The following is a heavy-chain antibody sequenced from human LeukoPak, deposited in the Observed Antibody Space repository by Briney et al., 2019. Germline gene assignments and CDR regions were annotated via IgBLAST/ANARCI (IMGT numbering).Heavy chain of an antibody. Sequence: GGSLRLSCAASGFTFSSYGIPWVRQAPGKGLEWVSFIWYDGSNKYYADSVKGRFTISRDNSKNTLYLQMSGVRPEDTAVYYCARAGDKYCTGGSCYSSFDPWGQGTLVSVSS. D-gene: IGHD2-15*01. CDR2: IWYDGSNK. CDR3: ARAGDKYCTGGSCYSSFDP. CDR1: GFTFSSYG. J-gene: IGHJ5*02. V-gene: IGHV3-30*02.